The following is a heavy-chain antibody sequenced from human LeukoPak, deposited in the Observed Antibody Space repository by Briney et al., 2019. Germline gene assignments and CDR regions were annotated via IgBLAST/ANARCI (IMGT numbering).Heavy chain of an antibody. CDR3: AHRVIINGLYYDSSGYFDY. V-gene: IGHV2-5*02. CDR1: GFSLTTSGVA. D-gene: IGHD3-22*01. Sequence: ESGPSLVKPTQTLTLTCTFSGFSLTTSGVAVGWIRQPPGKALEWLAPIYWDDDKRYSPSLKSRLTITKDTSKNQVVLTLTNMDPVDTATYYCAHRVIINGLYYDSSGYFDYWGRGTLVTVSS. CDR2: IYWDDDK. J-gene: IGHJ4*02.